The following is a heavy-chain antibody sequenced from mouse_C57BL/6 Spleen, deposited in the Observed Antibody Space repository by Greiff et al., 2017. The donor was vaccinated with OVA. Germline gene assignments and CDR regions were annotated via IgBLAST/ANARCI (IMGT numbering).Heavy chain of an antibody. CDR2: INPSTGGT. CDR1: GYSFTGYY. Sequence: VQLKESGPELVKPGASVKISCKASGYSFTGYYMNWVKQSPEKSLECIGAINPSTGGTTYNQKFKAKATLTVDKSSSTAYMQLKSLTSEDSAVYYCARSGGYYGNYDYAMDYWGQGTSVTVSS. J-gene: IGHJ4*01. CDR3: ARSGGYYGNYDYAMDY. D-gene: IGHD2-1*01. V-gene: IGHV1-42*01.